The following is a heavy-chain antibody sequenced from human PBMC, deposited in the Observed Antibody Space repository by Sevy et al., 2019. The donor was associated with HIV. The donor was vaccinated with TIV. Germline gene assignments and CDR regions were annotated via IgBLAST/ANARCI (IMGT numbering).Heavy chain of an antibody. D-gene: IGHD3-10*01. V-gene: IGHV3-48*01. Sequence: GGSLRLSCAASGFTFSSYSMNWVRQAPGKGLEWVSYISSSSSTIYYADSLKGRFTISRDNAKNSLYLQMNSLRAEDTAVYYCGRDVYYGSGSCDYWGQGTLVTVSS. CDR1: GFTFSSYS. CDR3: GRDVYYGSGSCDY. J-gene: IGHJ4*02. CDR2: ISSSSSTI.